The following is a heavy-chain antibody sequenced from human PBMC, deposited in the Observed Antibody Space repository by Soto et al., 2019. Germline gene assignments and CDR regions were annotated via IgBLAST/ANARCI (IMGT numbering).Heavy chain of an antibody. D-gene: IGHD6-13*01. CDR1: GGSFSGYF. J-gene: IGHJ4*02. CDR3: ARGRDSSSWFLASPADY. CDR2: INHRRDV. V-gene: IGHV4-34*01. Sequence: ETLSLTCAVNGGSFSGYFWYWIRQPPGRGLEWIGEINHRRDVNYNPSLKSRLTMSIDMSKSQFSLNLRSVTAADTAVYYCARGRDSSSWFLASPADYWGQGILVTVSS.